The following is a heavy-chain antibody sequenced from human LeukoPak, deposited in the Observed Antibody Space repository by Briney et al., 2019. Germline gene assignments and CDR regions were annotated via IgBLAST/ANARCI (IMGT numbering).Heavy chain of an antibody. CDR1: GGSINRYY. D-gene: IGHD5-18*01. CDR3: ARHDMDAAGAGLDYFDY. Sequence: SETLSLTCTVSGGSINRYYWSWLRQPPGKGLEWIGYIYYSGSTNYNPSLKSRVTMSVDTSKNQFSVKLSSVTTADTAVYYCARHDMDAAGAGLDYFDYWGQGTLVTVSS. CDR2: IYYSGST. J-gene: IGHJ4*02. V-gene: IGHV4-59*08.